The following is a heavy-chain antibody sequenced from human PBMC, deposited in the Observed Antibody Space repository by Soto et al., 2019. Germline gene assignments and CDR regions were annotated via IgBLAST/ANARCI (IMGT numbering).Heavy chain of an antibody. J-gene: IGHJ6*02. CDR3: ARALGYCSDNRCFSPRGYYYGMDV. CDR1: GGSISNDH. D-gene: IGHD2-15*01. CDR2: ISNSGTT. Sequence: QVQLQESGPGLLKPSETLSLTCTVSGGSISNDHWSWIRQPPGKGLEWIGFISNSGTTFYTPALKSRVAVSLDTSKNQFSLRLSSVNPADTAVYYCARALGYCSDNRCFSPRGYYYGMDVWGQGTTVTVSS. V-gene: IGHV4-59*01.